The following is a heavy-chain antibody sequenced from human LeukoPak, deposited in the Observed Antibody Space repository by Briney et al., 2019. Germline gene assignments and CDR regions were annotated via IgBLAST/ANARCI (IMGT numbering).Heavy chain of an antibody. V-gene: IGHV4-59*01. D-gene: IGHD2-15*01. CDR2: IYYSGST. CDR3: ARVKGYCSGGSCYYFDY. CDR1: GGSISSYY. Sequence: PSETLSLTCTVSGGSISSYYWSWIRQPPGRGLEWIGYIYYSGSTNYNPSLKSRVTISVDTSKNQFSLKLSSVTAADTAVYYCARVKGYCSGGSCYYFDYWGQGTLVTVSS. J-gene: IGHJ4*02.